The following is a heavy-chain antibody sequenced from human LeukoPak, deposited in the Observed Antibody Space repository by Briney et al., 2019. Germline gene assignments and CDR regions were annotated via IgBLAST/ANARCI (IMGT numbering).Heavy chain of an antibody. J-gene: IGHJ4*02. D-gene: IGHD5-24*01. V-gene: IGHV4-59*08. CDR3: ARKTLSPPERWLKFFAY. CDR2: IYYSGST. CDR1: GGSISSYY. Sequence: SETLSLTCTVSGGSISSYYWTWIRQPPGKGLEWIGYIYYSGSTNYNPSLKSRVTISVDTSKNQFSLKLSSVTAADTAVYYCARKTLSPPERWLKFFAYWGQEILVTVSS.